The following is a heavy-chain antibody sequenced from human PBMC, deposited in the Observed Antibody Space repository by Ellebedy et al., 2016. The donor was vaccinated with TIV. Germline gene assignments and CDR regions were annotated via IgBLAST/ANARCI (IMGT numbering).Heavy chain of an antibody. Sequence: PGGSLRLSCAASGFSVSSHYISWVRQAPGKGLEWVSVIYSGGGTYYADSVKGRFTMSRDSSKNTVYLQMNSLRAEDTAMYHCARGKADDYWGQGTLVTVSS. J-gene: IGHJ4*02. CDR3: ARGKADDY. CDR2: IYSGGGT. V-gene: IGHV3-53*01. CDR1: GFSVSSHY.